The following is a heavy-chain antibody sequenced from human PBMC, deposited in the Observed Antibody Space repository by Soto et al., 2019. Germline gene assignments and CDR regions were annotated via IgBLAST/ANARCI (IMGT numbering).Heavy chain of an antibody. CDR1: GGDISTYY. J-gene: IGHJ5*02. V-gene: IGHV4-4*07. Sequence: QVQLQESGPGLVKPSETLSLTCTVSGGDISTYYWTWIRQPAGKGLEWIGRISSSGSTKYNPSLKSRVTMSLDTSKNQFSLRRGSVTAADTAVYYCARGQRFSDWFDPWGQGTLVPVSS. CDR3: ARGQRFSDWFDP. D-gene: IGHD3-3*01. CDR2: ISSSGST.